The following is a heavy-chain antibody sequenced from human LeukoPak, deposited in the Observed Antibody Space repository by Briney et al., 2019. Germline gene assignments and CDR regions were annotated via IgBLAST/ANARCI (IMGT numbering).Heavy chain of an antibody. V-gene: IGHV1-46*01. CDR2: INPSGGST. Sequence: ASVKVSCKASGYTFTSYYMHWVRQAPGQGLEWMGLINPSGGSTSYAQKFQGRVTMTRDTSTSTVYIELSSLRSEDTAVYYCARVRWLQRYYYYGMDVWGQGTTVTVSS. J-gene: IGHJ6*02. D-gene: IGHD5-24*01. CDR1: GYTFTSYY. CDR3: ARVRWLQRYYYYGMDV.